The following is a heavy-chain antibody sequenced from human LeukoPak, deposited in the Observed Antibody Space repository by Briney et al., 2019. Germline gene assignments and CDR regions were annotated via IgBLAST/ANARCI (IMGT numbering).Heavy chain of an antibody. J-gene: IGHJ3*02. CDR2: ISGSGGSA. CDR3: AKVWRSAMIVEDDAFDI. Sequence: GGSLRLSCAASGFTLSSYAMSGVRQAPGKGLEWVSAISGSGGSAYYADSVKGRFTISRDNSKNTLYLQMNSLRAEDTAVYYCAKVWRSAMIVEDDAFDIWGQGTMVTVSS. CDR1: GFTLSSYA. D-gene: IGHD3-22*01. V-gene: IGHV3-23*01.